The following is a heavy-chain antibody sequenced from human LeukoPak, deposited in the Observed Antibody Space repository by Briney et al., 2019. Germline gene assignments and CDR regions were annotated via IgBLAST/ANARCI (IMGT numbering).Heavy chain of an antibody. CDR2: INHSGNT. Sequence: PSETLSLTCAVYGGSFSGYYWSWIRQPPGKGLEWIGGINHSGNTNYNPSLKSRVTISVDASKNQFSLKLSSVTAADTAVYYCARGGWELPEGSLDYWGQGTLVTVSS. CDR3: ARGGWELPEGSLDY. CDR1: GGSFSGYY. V-gene: IGHV4-34*01. D-gene: IGHD1-26*01. J-gene: IGHJ4*02.